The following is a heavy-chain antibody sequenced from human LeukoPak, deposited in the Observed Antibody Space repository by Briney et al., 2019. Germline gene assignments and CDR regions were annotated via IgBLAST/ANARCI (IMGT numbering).Heavy chain of an antibody. V-gene: IGHV3-11*01. CDR2: ISSSGSTI. CDR1: GFTFSDYY. Sequence: GGSLRLSCAASGFTFSDYYMSWIRQAPGKGLEWVSYISSSGSTIYYADSVKGRFTISRDNAKNSLYLQMNSLRAEDTAVYYCARDHRGSYRRAGVDYMDVWGKGTTDTISS. CDR3: ARDHRGSYRRAGVDYMDV. J-gene: IGHJ6*03. D-gene: IGHD1-26*01.